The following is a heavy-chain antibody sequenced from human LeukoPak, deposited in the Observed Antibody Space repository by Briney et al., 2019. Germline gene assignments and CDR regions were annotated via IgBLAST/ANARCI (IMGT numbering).Heavy chain of an antibody. V-gene: IGHV3-7*01. D-gene: IGHD4-23*01. CDR3: ARVGLRWENYFDY. CDR2: IKQDGSEK. J-gene: IGHJ4*02. CDR1: GFTFSSYW. Sequence: GGSLRLSCAASGFTFSSYWMSWVRQAPGKGLEWVANIKQDGSEKYYVDSVKGRFTISRDNAKNSLYLQMNSLRAEDTAVYYCARVGLRWENYFDYWGQGTLVTVSS.